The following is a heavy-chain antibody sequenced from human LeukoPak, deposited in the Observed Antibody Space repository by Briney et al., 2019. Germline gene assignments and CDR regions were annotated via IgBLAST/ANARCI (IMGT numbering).Heavy chain of an antibody. J-gene: IGHJ4*02. CDR2: INPHSGGT. CDR1: GYTFTDYY. D-gene: IGHD4-17*01. V-gene: IGHV1-2*02. Sequence: ASVTVSCKASGYTFTDYYMYWVRQAPGQGLEWMGWINPHSGGTNYAQKFQGRVTMTRDTSISTAYMELGGLRSDDTAIYYCARGRDYGDYLFDYWGQGTLVTVSS. CDR3: ARGRDYGDYLFDY.